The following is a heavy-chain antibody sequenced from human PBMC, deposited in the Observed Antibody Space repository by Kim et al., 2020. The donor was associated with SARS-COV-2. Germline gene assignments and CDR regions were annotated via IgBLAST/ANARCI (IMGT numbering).Heavy chain of an antibody. J-gene: IGHJ4*03. CDR3: ARPIAPADSFDY. D-gene: IGHD6-13*01. Sequence: ADSVRVRFTISRDNAKNSLYLQMNSVRAEDAAVYYCARPIAPADSFDYWGQGTMVTVSS. V-gene: IGHV3-11*06.